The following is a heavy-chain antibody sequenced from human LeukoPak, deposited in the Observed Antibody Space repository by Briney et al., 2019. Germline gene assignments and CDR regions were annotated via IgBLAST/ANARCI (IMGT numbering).Heavy chain of an antibody. CDR3: ARPRSGGYSSSWPFDY. CDR1: GYTFTSYD. V-gene: IGHV1-8*03. Sequence: ASVKVSCKASGYTFTSYDINWVRQATGQGLEWMGWMNPNSGNTGYAQKFQGRVTITRNTSISTAYMELSSLRSEDTAVYYCARPRSGGYSSSWPFDYWGQGTLVTVSS. J-gene: IGHJ4*02. CDR2: MNPNSGNT. D-gene: IGHD6-13*01.